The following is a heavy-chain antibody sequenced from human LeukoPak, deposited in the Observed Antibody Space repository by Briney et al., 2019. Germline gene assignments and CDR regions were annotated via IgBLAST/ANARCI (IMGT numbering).Heavy chain of an antibody. CDR2: ISSSSSYI. D-gene: IGHD4-17*01. J-gene: IGHJ4*02. CDR1: GFTFSSYH. Sequence: GGSLRLSCAASGFTFSSYHMNWVRQAPGKGLEWVSSISSSSSYIYYADSVKGRFTISRDNAKNSLYLQMNSLRAEDTAVYYCARGDYGDYVGYWGQGTLVTVSS. CDR3: ARGDYGDYVGY. V-gene: IGHV3-21*01.